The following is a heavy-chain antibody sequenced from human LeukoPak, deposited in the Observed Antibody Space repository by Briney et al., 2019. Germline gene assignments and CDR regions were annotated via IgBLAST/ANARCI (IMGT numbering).Heavy chain of an antibody. CDR1: GFTVSSNY. CDR2: IYSGGST. D-gene: IGHD5-18*01. CDR3: AKGDTAMVTIDY. J-gene: IGHJ4*02. V-gene: IGHV3-53*05. Sequence: PGGSLRLSCAASGFTVSSNYMNWVRQAPGKGLEWVSVIYSGGSTYYADSVKGRFTISRDSSKNTLYLQMNSLRAEDTAVYYCAKGDTAMVTIDYWGQGTLVTVSS.